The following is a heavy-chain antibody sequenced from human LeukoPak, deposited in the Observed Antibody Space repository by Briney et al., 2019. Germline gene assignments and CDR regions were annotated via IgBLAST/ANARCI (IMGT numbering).Heavy chain of an antibody. D-gene: IGHD6-19*01. CDR2: IPYLDSNK. Sequence: FRSYHLHWMPPAPAKSLSSVAAIPYLDSNKYSADSVKGRFTISRDNSKNPLYLQMNSLRAEDTAVYYCARDRAVGSDDEDDYYYYGMDVWGQGTTVTVSS. V-gene: IGHV3-30-3*01. CDR3: ARDRAVGSDDEDDYYYYGMDV. CDR1: FRSYH. J-gene: IGHJ6*02.